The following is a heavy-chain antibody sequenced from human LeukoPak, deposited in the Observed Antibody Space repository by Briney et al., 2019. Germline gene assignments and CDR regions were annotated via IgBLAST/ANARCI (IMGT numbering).Heavy chain of an antibody. Sequence: ASVKVSCKASGDTFSSYAISWVRQAPGQGLEWMGRIIPILGIANYAQKFQGRVTITADKSTSTAYMELSSLRSEDTAVYYCARTTIVGATTLGYWGQGTLVTVSS. CDR1: GDTFSSYA. CDR2: IIPILGIA. J-gene: IGHJ4*02. V-gene: IGHV1-69*04. D-gene: IGHD1-26*01. CDR3: ARTTIVGATTLGY.